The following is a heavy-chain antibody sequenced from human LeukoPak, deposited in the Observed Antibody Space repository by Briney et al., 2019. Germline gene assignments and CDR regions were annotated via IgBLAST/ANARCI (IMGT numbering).Heavy chain of an antibody. CDR2: ISGSGGST. CDR1: GFTFSSYA. V-gene: IGHV3-23*01. CDR3: ARDRNREALFATARWELLHPDAFDI. J-gene: IGHJ3*02. Sequence: GGSLRLSCAASGFTFSSYAMSWVRQAPGKGLEWVSAISGSGGSTYYADSVKGRFTISRDNSKNTLYLQMNSLRAEDTAVYYCARDRNREALFATARWELLHPDAFDIWGQGTMVTVSS. D-gene: IGHD1-26*01.